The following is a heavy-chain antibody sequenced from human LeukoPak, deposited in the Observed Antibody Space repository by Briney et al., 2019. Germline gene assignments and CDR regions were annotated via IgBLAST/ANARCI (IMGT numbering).Heavy chain of an antibody. V-gene: IGHV3-23*01. Sequence: PGGSLRLSCAASGFTFSSYAMSWVRQAPGKGLEWVSAISGSGGSTYYADSVKGRFTISRDNSKNTLYLQMNSLRAEDTAVYYCAKVGPYSGYPNPYFDYWGQGTLVTVSS. CDR1: GFTFSSYA. J-gene: IGHJ4*02. CDR3: AKVGPYSGYPNPYFDY. CDR2: ISGSGGST. D-gene: IGHD5-12*01.